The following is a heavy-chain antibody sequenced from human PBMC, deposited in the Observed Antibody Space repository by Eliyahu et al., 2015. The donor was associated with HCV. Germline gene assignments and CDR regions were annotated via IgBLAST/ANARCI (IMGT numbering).Heavy chain of an antibody. D-gene: IGHD1-26*01. CDR2: IYYTGST. CDR1: GGAINRGGYY. Sequence: QLSLQESGPGLVKPSQTLSLTCAISGGAINRGGYYWSWIRQRPGEGLQWIGDIYYTGSTHYHPSLKSRVTISLDTSNTNFSLNLTSVTAADTAVYYCAKGGRFDSLGMKWVLDPWGQGTLVTVS. V-gene: IGHV4-31*11. CDR3: AKGGRFDSLGMKWVLDP. J-gene: IGHJ5*02.